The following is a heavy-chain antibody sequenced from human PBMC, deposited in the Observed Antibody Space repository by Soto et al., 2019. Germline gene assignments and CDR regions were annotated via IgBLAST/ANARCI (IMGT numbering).Heavy chain of an antibody. J-gene: IGHJ4*02. Sequence: QVQLQESGPGLVKPSQTLSLTCTVSGGSISSGGYYWSWIRQHPGKGLEWIGYIYYSGSTYYTPSLKSRVTISVDTSKNQVSLKLSSVTAADTAVYYCARGGIAAAAPPDYWGQGTLVTVSS. CDR2: IYYSGST. V-gene: IGHV4-31*03. CDR3: ARGGIAAAAPPDY. CDR1: GGSISSGGYY. D-gene: IGHD6-13*01.